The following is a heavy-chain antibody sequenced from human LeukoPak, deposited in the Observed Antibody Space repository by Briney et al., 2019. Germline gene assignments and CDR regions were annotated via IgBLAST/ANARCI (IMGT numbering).Heavy chain of an antibody. J-gene: IGHJ4*02. D-gene: IGHD3-10*01. CDR2: INHSGST. Sequence: SETLSLTCAVYGGSFSGYYWSWIRQPPGKGLEWIGEINHSGSTNCNPSLKSRVTISVDTSKNQFSLKLSSVTAADTAVYYCASNLWFGAYPVYWGQGTLVTVSS. CDR3: ASNLWFGAYPVY. V-gene: IGHV4-34*01. CDR1: GGSFSGYY.